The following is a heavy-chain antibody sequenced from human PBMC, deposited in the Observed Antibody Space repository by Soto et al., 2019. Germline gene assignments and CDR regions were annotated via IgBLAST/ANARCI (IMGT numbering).Heavy chain of an antibody. D-gene: IGHD1-7*01. CDR1: GGSFSSYA. CDR3: ARPPGITHEYSYGMDV. CDR2: IIPLFGSA. J-gene: IGHJ6*02. V-gene: IGHV1-69*13. Sequence: WASVKVSCKSSGGSFSSYAISWVRQAPGQGLEWMGGIIPLFGSANYAQKFQGRVTITADESTSTAYMELSSLRSEDTAVYYCARPPGITHEYSYGMDVWGQGTTVTV.